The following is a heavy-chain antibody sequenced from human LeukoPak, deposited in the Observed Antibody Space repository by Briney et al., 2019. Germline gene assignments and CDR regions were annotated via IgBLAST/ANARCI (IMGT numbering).Heavy chain of an antibody. Sequence: ASVKVSCKASEYTFTGYYLHWVRQAPGQGLEWMGCINPGSGGTNYAQKFQDRVTMTRDTYTSTAYMELSSLRYDDTAVYYCARGGFVVAPPLAVWGQGTTVTVSS. CDR1: EYTFTGYY. V-gene: IGHV1-2*02. D-gene: IGHD3-3*01. CDR2: INPGSGGT. CDR3: ARGGFVVAPPLAV. J-gene: IGHJ6*02.